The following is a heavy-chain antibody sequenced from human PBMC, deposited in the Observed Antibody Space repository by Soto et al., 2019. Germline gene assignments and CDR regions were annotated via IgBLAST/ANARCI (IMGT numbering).Heavy chain of an antibody. V-gene: IGHV4-59*12. Sequence: SETLSLTCTVSGGSISSYYWSWIRQPPGKGLEWIGYIYYSGSTNYNPSLKSRVTISVDTSKNQFSLKLSSVTAADTAVYYCARNQLLEWLLFRRAPSWFDPWGQGTLVTVSS. J-gene: IGHJ5*02. CDR3: ARNQLLEWLLFRRAPSWFDP. CDR2: IYYSGST. D-gene: IGHD3-3*01. CDR1: GGSISSYY.